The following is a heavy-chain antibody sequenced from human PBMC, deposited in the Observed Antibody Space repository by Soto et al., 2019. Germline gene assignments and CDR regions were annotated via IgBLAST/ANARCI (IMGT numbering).Heavy chain of an antibody. Sequence: GASVKVSCKASGYTFTSYGISWVRQAPGQGLEWMGWISAYNGNTNYAQKLQGRVTMTTDTSTSTAYMELRSLRSDDTAVYYCARAVSSSWSVYYYYGMDVWGQGTTVTAP. J-gene: IGHJ6*02. CDR3: ARAVSSSWSVYYYYGMDV. D-gene: IGHD6-6*01. CDR1: GYTFTSYG. V-gene: IGHV1-18*04. CDR2: ISAYNGNT.